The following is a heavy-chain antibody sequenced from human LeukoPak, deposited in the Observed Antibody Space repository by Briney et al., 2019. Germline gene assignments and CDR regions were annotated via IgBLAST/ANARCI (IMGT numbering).Heavy chain of an antibody. CDR1: GGTFSSYA. V-gene: IGHV1-69*13. Sequence: SVKVSCKASGGTFSSYAISWVRQAPGQGLEWMGGIIPIFGTANYAQKFQGRVTITADESTSTAYMELSSLRSEDTAVYYCARGPSSSTYYYDSSGYDYWGQGTLVTVSS. CDR3: ARGPSSSTYYYDSSGYDY. J-gene: IGHJ4*02. CDR2: IIPIFGTA. D-gene: IGHD3-22*01.